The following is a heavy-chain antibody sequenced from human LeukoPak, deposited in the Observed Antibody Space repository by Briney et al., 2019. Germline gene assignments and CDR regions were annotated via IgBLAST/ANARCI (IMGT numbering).Heavy chain of an antibody. CDR3: ARGSMGWSGRTYYYYMDV. CDR1: GFTVSSNY. Sequence: GGSLRLSCAASGFTVSSNYMSWVRQAPGKGLEWVSVIYSGGSTYYADPVKGRFTISRDNSKNTLYLQMNSLRAEDTAVYYCARGSMGWSGRTYYYYMDVWGKGTTVTVSS. D-gene: IGHD3-3*01. CDR2: IYSGGST. V-gene: IGHV3-53*01. J-gene: IGHJ6*03.